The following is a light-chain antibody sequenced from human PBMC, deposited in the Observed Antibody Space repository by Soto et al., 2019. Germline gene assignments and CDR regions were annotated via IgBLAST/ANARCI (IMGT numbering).Light chain of an antibody. CDR1: QSVDIN. J-gene: IGKJ1*01. CDR3: QQYRGWPRT. CDR2: GAS. Sequence: EIVLTQSPATLSVSPGERVTLSCRASQSVDINLAWYQQKPGQAPRLLIYGASTRATDMPGRFRGSAAGAEFTLTISSLQSEDSAVYYCQQYRGWPRTFGQGTKVEIK. V-gene: IGKV3D-15*01.